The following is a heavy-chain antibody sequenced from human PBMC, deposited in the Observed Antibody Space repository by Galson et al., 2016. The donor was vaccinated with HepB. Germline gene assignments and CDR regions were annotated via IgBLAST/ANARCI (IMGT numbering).Heavy chain of an antibody. D-gene: IGHD3-10*01. CDR2: ILYDGSNK. J-gene: IGHJ6*02. Sequence: SLRLSCAASGFTFSSYGMHWVRQAPGKGLEWVAVILYDGSNKYYADSVKGRFTISRDNSKNTLYLQMNSLRAEDTAVYYCARDGLLWFGPDTSVDVWGQGTTVTVSS. CDR1: GFTFSSYG. CDR3: ARDGLLWFGPDTSVDV. V-gene: IGHV3-33*01.